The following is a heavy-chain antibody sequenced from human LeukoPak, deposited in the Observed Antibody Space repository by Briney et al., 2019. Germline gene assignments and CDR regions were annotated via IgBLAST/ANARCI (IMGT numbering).Heavy chain of an antibody. CDR2: ISGSGGST. CDR1: GFTFSSYA. CDR3: ANGLYDSSGSPNYYYYMDV. Sequence: GGSLRLSCAASGFTFSSYAMSWVRQAPGKGLEWVSAISGSGGSTYYADSVEGRFTISRDNSKNTLYLQMNSLRAEDTAVYYCANGLYDSSGSPNYYYYMDVWGKGTTVTVSS. J-gene: IGHJ6*03. D-gene: IGHD3-22*01. V-gene: IGHV3-23*01.